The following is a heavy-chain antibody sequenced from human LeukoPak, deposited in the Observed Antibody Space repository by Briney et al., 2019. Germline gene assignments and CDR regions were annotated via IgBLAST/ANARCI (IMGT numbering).Heavy chain of an antibody. J-gene: IGHJ4*02. CDR2: ISSDGREE. Sequence: GRSLRLSCAASGFTFSIYGMHWVRQAPGKGREWVAVISSDGREEDYADSVRGRFTISRDNSRDTLYLQMSSLRPEDAAVYYCRAATKNRGYYFDYWGQGTLVTVSS. D-gene: IGHD1-14*01. CDR1: GFTFSIYG. V-gene: IGHV3-30*03. CDR3: RAATKNRGYYFDY.